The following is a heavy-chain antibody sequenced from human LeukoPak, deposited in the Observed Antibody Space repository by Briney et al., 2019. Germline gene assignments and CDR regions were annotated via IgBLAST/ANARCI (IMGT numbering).Heavy chain of an antibody. CDR2: FYYSGST. J-gene: IGHJ4*02. V-gene: IGHV4-39*07. D-gene: IGHD5-18*01. Sequence: SQTLSLTCTVSGGSISSSSYYWGWIRQPPGKGLEWIGSFYYSGSTYYNPSLKSRVTISVDTSKNQFSLKLSSVAAADTAVYYCARLRVRGYGYGPWEGPTWLDSWGQGNLVTVSS. CDR1: GGSISSSSYY. CDR3: ARLRVRGYGYGPWEGPTWLDS.